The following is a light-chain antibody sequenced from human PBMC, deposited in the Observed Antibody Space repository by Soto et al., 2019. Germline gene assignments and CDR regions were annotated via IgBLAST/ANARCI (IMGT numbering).Light chain of an antibody. CDR1: SSNIGAGYD. J-gene: IGLJ1*01. CDR2: GNS. V-gene: IGLV1-40*01. CDR3: QSYDSSLSGSYV. Sequence: QSVLTQPPSVSGAPGQRVTISCTGSSSNIGAGYDVHWYQQLPGTAPKLLIHGNSNRPSGVPDRFSGSKSGTSASLAITGLQAEDEADNSCQSYDSSLSGSYVLGAGTKVPVL.